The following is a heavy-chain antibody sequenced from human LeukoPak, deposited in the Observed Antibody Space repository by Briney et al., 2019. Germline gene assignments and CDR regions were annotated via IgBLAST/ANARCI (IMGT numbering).Heavy chain of an antibody. Sequence: SETLSLTCSVSGGSISSYYWSWIRQPPGKGLEWIGEINHSGSTNYNPSLKSRVTISVDTSKNQFSLKLSSVTAADTAVYYCARTYISAAGTLDYWGQGTLVTVSS. D-gene: IGHD6-13*01. CDR1: GGSISSYY. CDR3: ARTYISAAGTLDY. V-gene: IGHV4-34*01. CDR2: INHSGST. J-gene: IGHJ4*02.